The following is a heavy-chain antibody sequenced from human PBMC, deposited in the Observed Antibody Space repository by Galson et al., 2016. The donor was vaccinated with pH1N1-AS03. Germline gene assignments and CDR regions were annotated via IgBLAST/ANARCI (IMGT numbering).Heavy chain of an antibody. J-gene: IGHJ6*02. CDR3: ARDLLRAYGSGSSTKYYYYYGMDV. CDR1: GFTFSSYA. CDR2: ISSDGSDK. V-gene: IGHV3-30*04. Sequence: SLRLSCAASGFTFSSYAMHWVRQAPGKGLKWVAIISSDGSDKYYPDSVKGRFTISRHNSKNTLYLQMNSLRAEDTAVYYCARDLLRAYGSGSSTKYYYYYGMDVWGQGTTVTVSS. D-gene: IGHD3-10*01.